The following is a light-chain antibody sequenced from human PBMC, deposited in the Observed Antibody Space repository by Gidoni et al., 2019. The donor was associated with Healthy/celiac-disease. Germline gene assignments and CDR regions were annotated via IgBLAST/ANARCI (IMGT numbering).Light chain of an antibody. CDR2: QDS. CDR1: KLGDKY. Sequence: SYELTQPPSVSVSPGQTASITCSGDKLGDKYACLYQQKPGQSPVLVIYQDSKRPSGSPERFSVSNSGNTATLTISGTQAMDDADYYCQAWDSSTVVFGGGTKLTVL. J-gene: IGLJ2*01. V-gene: IGLV3-1*01. CDR3: QAWDSSTVV.